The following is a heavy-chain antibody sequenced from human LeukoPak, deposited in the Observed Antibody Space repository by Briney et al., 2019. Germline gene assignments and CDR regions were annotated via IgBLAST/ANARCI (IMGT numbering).Heavy chain of an antibody. CDR3: ARGRGSYVY. CDR1: GGSFSGYY. CDR2: INHSGST. D-gene: IGHD1-26*01. Sequence: SETLSLTCAVYGGSFSGYYWSWIRRPPGKGLEWIGEINHSGSTNYNPSLKSRVTISVDTSKNQFPLKLSSVTAADTAVYYCARGRGSYVYWGQGTLVTVSS. V-gene: IGHV4-34*01. J-gene: IGHJ4*02.